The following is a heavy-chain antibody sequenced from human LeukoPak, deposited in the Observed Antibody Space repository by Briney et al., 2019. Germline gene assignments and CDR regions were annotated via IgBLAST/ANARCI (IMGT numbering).Heavy chain of an antibody. J-gene: IGHJ4*02. CDR2: ISGSGGST. CDR3: AKLPDKFQWLLPDY. CDR1: GFTFSSYA. Sequence: GGSLRLSCAASGFTFSSYAMSWVRQAPGKGLEWVSAISGSGGSTYYADSVKGRFTISRDNSKNTLYLQMNSLRAEDTAVYYRAKLPDKFQWLLPDYWGQGTLVTVSS. D-gene: IGHD3-22*01. V-gene: IGHV3-23*01.